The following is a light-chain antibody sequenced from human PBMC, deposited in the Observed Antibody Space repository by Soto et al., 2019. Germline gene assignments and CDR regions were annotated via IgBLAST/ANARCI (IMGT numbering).Light chain of an antibody. CDR3: QHYGRSPM. J-gene: IGKJ1*01. Sequence: EVGSAQSPGTLSLSPGERATLSCRASQSVTNTYLAWYQQRSGQAPRLLVYATSTRAVGVPDRFTGSGTGTDFTLTISRLEPEDFAVYYCQHYGRSPMFGPGTKVDIK. CDR2: ATS. CDR1: QSVTNTY. V-gene: IGKV3-20*01.